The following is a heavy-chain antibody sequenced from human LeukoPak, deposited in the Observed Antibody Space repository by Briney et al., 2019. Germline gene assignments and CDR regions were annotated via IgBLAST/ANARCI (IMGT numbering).Heavy chain of an antibody. CDR1: GFTFSNVW. D-gene: IGHD6-19*01. J-gene: IGHJ4*02. Sequence: GGSLRLSCAASGFTFSNVWMNWVRQAPGKGLEWVGRIRSKTHGETIDYAAPVRGRFTISRDDSKNTLYLQLSSLKTEDTAVYYCATEVIIAVTGNDYWGQGSLVTVSS. CDR2: IRSKTHGETI. V-gene: IGHV3-15*07. CDR3: ATEVIIAVTGNDY.